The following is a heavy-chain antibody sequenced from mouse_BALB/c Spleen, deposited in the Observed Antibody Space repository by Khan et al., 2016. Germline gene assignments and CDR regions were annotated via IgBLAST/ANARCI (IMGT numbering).Heavy chain of an antibody. J-gene: IGHJ3*01. V-gene: IGHV4-1*02. CDR3: GRRVSYSWFAY. CDR1: GFDFSRYW. CDR2: INPDSSTI. Sequence: EVQLQESGGGLVQPGGSLKLSCAASGFDFSRYWMSWVRQAPGKGLEWIGEINPDSSTINYTPSLKDKFIISRDTAKNTLYLQMSKVRSEDTPLYYCGRRVSYSWFAYWGQGTLVTVSA. D-gene: IGHD1-1*01.